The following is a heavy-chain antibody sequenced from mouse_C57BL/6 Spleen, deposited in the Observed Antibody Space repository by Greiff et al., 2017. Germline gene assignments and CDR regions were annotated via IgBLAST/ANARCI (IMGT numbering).Heavy chain of an antibody. CDR1: GYTFTSYW. Sequence: QVQLQQPGAELVRPGSSVKLSCKASGYTFTSYWMHWVKQRPLQGLEWIGNIDPSDSETHYNQKFKDKATLTVDKSSSTAYMQLSSLTSEDSAVYYCARDYGSRRGYFDVWGTGTTVTVSS. CDR3: ARDYGSRRGYFDV. V-gene: IGHV1-52*01. J-gene: IGHJ1*03. D-gene: IGHD1-1*01. CDR2: IDPSDSET.